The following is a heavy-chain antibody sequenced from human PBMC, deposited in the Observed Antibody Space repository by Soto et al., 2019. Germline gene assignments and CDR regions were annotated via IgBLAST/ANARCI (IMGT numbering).Heavy chain of an antibody. CDR3: ARDTYGDNGQVLHY. V-gene: IGHV3-23*01. CDR1: GFTFSSYA. J-gene: IGHJ4*02. Sequence: GGSLRLSCAASGFTFSSYAMSWVRQAPGKGMEWVSAISGSGGSTYYADSVKGRFTISRDNSKNTLYLQMNSLRAEDTALYYCARDTYGDNGQVLHYWGQGTQVTSPQ. D-gene: IGHD4-17*01. CDR2: ISGSGGST.